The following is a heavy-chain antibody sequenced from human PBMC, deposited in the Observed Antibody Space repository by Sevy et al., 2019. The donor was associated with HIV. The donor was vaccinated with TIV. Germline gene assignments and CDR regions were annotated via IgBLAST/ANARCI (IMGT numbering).Heavy chain of an antibody. CDR1: GYTFTSYY. D-gene: IGHD6-19*01. Sequence: ASVKVSCKASGYTFTSYYMHWVRQAPGQGLEWMGIINPSGGSTSYAQKFQGRVTMTRDTSTSTVYMELSSLRSEDTAVYYRARDRTRYRSGWSFDYWGQGTLVTVSS. CDR2: INPSGGST. J-gene: IGHJ4*02. V-gene: IGHV1-46*01. CDR3: ARDRTRYRSGWSFDY.